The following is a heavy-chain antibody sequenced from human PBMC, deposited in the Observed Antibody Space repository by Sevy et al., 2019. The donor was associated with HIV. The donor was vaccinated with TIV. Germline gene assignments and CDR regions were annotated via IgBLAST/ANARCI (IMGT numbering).Heavy chain of an antibody. D-gene: IGHD3-10*01. J-gene: IGHJ4*02. V-gene: IGHV3-30*02. CDR1: GFSFSSYG. Sequence: GGSLRLSCAASGFSFSSYGMHWVRQALGKGLEWMSYIQYDGSNKDYADSVKGRFTISRDNSKNTLYLKMNSLRVEDTAVFYCVKEGGGGGGDHWGQGTLVTVSS. CDR3: VKEGGGGGGDH. CDR2: IQYDGSNK.